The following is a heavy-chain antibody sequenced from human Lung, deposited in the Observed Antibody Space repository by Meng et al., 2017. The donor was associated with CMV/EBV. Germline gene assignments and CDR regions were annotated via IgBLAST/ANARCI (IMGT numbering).Heavy chain of an antibody. CDR2: IRGSGSTI. V-gene: IGHV3-48*03. Sequence: SXVASGFIFSSYGVSWVREAPGKGLGWVSYIRGSGSTIYYADSVKGRFTISRDNAKTSLHLQRNSLRAEDTAVYYGASDPLYDLGNFYYYGMDVWGQGXTVTVSS. J-gene: IGHJ6*02. CDR3: ASDPLYDLGNFYYYGMDV. CDR1: GFIFSSYG. D-gene: IGHD3-3*01.